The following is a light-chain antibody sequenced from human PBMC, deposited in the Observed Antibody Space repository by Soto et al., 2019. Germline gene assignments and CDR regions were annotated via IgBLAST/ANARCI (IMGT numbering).Light chain of an antibody. CDR1: RSDVGGYNY. Sequence: QSALTQPASVSGSPGQSITISCTGTRSDVGGYNYVSWYQQHSGKAPKLIIYDVSDRPSGVSNRFSGSKSGNTASLTISGLQVEDEADYYCNSYTGSTTWVFGGGTKLTGL. V-gene: IGLV2-14*01. CDR2: DVS. CDR3: NSYTGSTTWV. J-gene: IGLJ3*02.